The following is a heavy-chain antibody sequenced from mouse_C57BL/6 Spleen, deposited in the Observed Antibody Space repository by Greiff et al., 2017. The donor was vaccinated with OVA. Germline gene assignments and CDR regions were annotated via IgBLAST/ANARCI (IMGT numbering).Heavy chain of an antibody. V-gene: IGHV5-17*01. CDR2: ISSGSSTI. J-gene: IGHJ3*01. CDR1: GFTFSDYG. CDR3: ARDDYDGTSFAY. D-gene: IGHD2-4*01. Sequence: VQLKESGGGLVKPGGSLKLSCAASGFTFSDYGMHWVRQAPEKGLEWVAYISSGSSTIYYADTVKGRFTISRDNAKNTLFLQMTSLRSEDTAMYYCARDDYDGTSFAYWGQGTLVTVSA.